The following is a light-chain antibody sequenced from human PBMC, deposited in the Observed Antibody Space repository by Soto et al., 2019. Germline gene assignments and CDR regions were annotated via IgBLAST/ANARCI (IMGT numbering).Light chain of an antibody. CDR3: QQYNNWLPIT. V-gene: IGKV3-15*01. CDR2: GAS. J-gene: IGKJ5*01. CDR1: RGVSNS. Sequence: EIVLTQSPGTLSFSPGERATLSCRASRGVSNSFLAWYQQKPGQAPRLLIYGASTRATGIPARFSGSGSGTEFALTISSLQSEDFAVYYCQQYNNWLPITFGQGTRLEIK.